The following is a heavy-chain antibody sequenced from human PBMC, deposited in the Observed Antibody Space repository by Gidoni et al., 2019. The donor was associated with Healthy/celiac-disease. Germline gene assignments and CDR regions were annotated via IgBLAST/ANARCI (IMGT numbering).Heavy chain of an antibody. CDR1: GFTFSSYA. D-gene: IGHD3-3*01. V-gene: IGHV3-23*01. CDR2: ISGSGGST. J-gene: IGHJ4*02. CDR3: AKDGPYDFWSGYYTADRGFDY. Sequence: EVQLLESGGGLVQPGGSLRLSCAASGFTFSSYAMTWFRQAPGKGLEGVSAISGSGGSTYYADSVKGRFTISRDNSKNTLYLQMNSLRAEDTAVYYCAKDGPYDFWSGYYTADRGFDYWGQGTLVTVSS.